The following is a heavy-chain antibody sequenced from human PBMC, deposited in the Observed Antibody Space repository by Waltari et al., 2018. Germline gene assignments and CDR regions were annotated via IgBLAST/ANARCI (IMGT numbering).Heavy chain of an antibody. V-gene: IGHV4-38-2*01. D-gene: IGHD3-22*01. Sequence: QVQLQESGPGLVKPSETLSLTCAVSGYSISSGYYWGWIRQPPGKGLEWIGSIYHSGSTYYNPSLKSRVTISVDTSKNQFSLKLSSVTAADTAVYYCARNDYYDSSGLFDYWGQGTLVTVSS. CDR2: IYHSGST. CDR1: GYSISSGYY. J-gene: IGHJ4*02. CDR3: ARNDYYDSSGLFDY.